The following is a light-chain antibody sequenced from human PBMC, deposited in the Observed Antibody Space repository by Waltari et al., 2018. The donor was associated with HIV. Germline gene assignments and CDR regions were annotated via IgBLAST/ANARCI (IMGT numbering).Light chain of an antibody. CDR1: QSVLYSSNNKNY. CDR2: WAS. CDR3: QQYYSIPVT. Sequence: DVVMTQSPDSLAVSLGERATINCKSSQSVLYSSNNKNYLAWYQQKPGQPPKLLIYWASTRESGVPDRFSGSGSGTDFTLTISSLQAEDVAVYYCQQYYSIPVTFGGGTKVEIK. V-gene: IGKV4-1*01. J-gene: IGKJ4*01.